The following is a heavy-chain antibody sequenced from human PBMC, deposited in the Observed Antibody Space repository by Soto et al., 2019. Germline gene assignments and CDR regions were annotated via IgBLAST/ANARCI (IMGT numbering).Heavy chain of an antibody. D-gene: IGHD2-2*01. CDR1: GFTFSSYT. CDR3: ARDSVGYCSSTSCQEWYFDL. V-gene: IGHV3-30-3*01. Sequence: VQLVESGGGVVQPGRSLSLSCAASGFTFSSYTMHWVRQAPGKGLEWVALISYDGSNKYYADSVKGRFTISRDNSKNTLFMQMNSLRAEDTAVYYCARDSVGYCSSTSCQEWYFDLWGRGTLVTVSS. CDR2: ISYDGSNK. J-gene: IGHJ2*01.